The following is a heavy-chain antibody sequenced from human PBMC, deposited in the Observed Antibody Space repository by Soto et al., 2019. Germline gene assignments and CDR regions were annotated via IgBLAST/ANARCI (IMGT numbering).Heavy chain of an antibody. J-gene: IGHJ4*02. CDR2: ISYDGSNK. Sequence: GGSLRLSCAASGFTFSSYGIHWVRQAPGKGLEWVAVISYDGSNKYYADSVKGRFTISRDNSKNTLYLQMNSLRAEDTAVYYCAKDINLDYWGQGTLVTVSS. CDR1: GFTFSSYG. CDR3: AKDINLDY. D-gene: IGHD1-20*01. V-gene: IGHV3-30*18.